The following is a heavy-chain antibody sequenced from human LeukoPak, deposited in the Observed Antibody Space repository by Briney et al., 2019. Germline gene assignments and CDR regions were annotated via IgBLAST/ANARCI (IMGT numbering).Heavy chain of an antibody. J-gene: IGHJ6*02. D-gene: IGHD6-6*01. Sequence: PGGSLRLSCAASGFTFSSYAMSWVRQAPGKGLEWVSAISGSGGSTYYADSVKGRFTISRDNSKNTLYLQMNSLRAEDTAVYYCARGFGQGAARFYYYYGMDVWGQGTTVTVSS. CDR3: ARGFGQGAARFYYYYGMDV. CDR1: GFTFSSYA. V-gene: IGHV3-23*01. CDR2: ISGSGGST.